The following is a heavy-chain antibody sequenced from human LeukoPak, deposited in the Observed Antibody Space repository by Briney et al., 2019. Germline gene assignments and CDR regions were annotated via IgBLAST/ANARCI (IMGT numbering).Heavy chain of an antibody. Sequence: GASVKVSCKVSGYTLTELSMHWVRQAPGKGLEWMGGFDPEDGETIYAQKFQGRVTMTEDTSTDTAYMELSSLRSEDTAVYYCARGPIEMATMPYFDYWGQGTLVTVSS. CDR2: FDPEDGET. CDR1: GYTLTELS. J-gene: IGHJ4*02. V-gene: IGHV1-24*01. CDR3: ARGPIEMATMPYFDY. D-gene: IGHD5-24*01.